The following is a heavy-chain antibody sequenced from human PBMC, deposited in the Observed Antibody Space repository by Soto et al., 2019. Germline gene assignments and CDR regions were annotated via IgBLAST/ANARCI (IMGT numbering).Heavy chain of an antibody. CDR1: GFTFSSYA. Sequence: VGSLRLSCAASGFTFSSYAMSWVRQAPGKGLEWVSAISGSGGSTYYADSVKGRFTISRDNSKNTLYLQMNSLRAEDTAVYYCAKGAEGYYDSSGYQRGAFDIWGQGTMVTVSS. D-gene: IGHD3-22*01. CDR3: AKGAEGYYDSSGYQRGAFDI. CDR2: ISGSGGST. V-gene: IGHV3-23*01. J-gene: IGHJ3*02.